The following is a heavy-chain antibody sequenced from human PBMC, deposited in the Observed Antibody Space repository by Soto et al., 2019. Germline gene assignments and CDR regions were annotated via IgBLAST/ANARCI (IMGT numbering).Heavy chain of an antibody. V-gene: IGHV4-59*08. J-gene: IGHJ4*02. CDR3: ASDYGDYYFDY. CDR1: GGSISSYY. CDR2: IYYSGST. D-gene: IGHD4-17*01. Sequence: QVQLQESGPGLVKPSETLSLTCTVSGGSISSYYWSWIRQPPGKGLEWIGYIYYSGSTNYNPSLKSRVTISVDTSKNQFSLKLSSVTAADTAVYYCASDYGDYYFDYWGQGTLVTVSS.